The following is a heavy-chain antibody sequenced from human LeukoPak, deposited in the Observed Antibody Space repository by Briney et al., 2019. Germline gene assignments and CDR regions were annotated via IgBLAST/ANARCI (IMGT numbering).Heavy chain of an antibody. J-gene: IGHJ4*02. CDR3: ARAPGYCSSTSCYEGYYFDY. V-gene: IGHV1-69*01. Sequence: ASVKVSCKASGGTFSSYAISWVRQAPGQGLEWMGGIIPIFGTANYAQKFQGRVTIPADESTSTAYMELSSLRSEDTAVYYCARAPGYCSSTSCYEGYYFDYWGQGTLVTVSS. CDR2: IIPIFGTA. CDR1: GGTFSSYA. D-gene: IGHD2-2*01.